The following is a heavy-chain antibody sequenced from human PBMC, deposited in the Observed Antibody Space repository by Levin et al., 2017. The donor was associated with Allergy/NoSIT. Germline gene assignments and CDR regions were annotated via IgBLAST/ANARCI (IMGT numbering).Heavy chain of an antibody. J-gene: IGHJ4*02. Sequence: PGGSLRLSCTVSGGSLASHYWNWIRQSPGKGLEWIGYIYSSGTTSYNPSLESRVSMSIDTSKNQFSLWLNSVTAADTAVYFCARGGRLETVVLSHHLDSWGQGTLVSVSS. V-gene: IGHV4-59*11. CDR1: GGSLASHY. CDR3: ARGGRLETVVLSHHLDS. CDR2: IYSSGTT. D-gene: IGHD1-1*01.